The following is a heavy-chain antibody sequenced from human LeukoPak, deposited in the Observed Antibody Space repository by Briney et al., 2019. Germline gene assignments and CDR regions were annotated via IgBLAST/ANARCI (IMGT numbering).Heavy chain of an antibody. CDR1: GITLSNYG. V-gene: IGHV3-23*01. CDR2: LSGSAGGS. CDR3: AKRGVVVRVFLVGFHKEAHYFDS. D-gene: IGHD3-16*02. J-gene: IGHJ4*02. Sequence: GGSLRLSCGVSGITLSNYGMTWVRQAPGKGLEWVAGLSGSAGGSNYADSVKGRFTISGDNSKSTLFLQMDRLRAEDTAVYLCAKRGVVVRVFLVGFHKEAHYFDSWGQGALVTVSS.